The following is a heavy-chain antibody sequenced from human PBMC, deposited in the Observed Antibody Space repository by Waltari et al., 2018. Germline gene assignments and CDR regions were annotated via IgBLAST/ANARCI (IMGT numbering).Heavy chain of an antibody. CDR2: IRSRFKDDET. V-gene: IGHV3-73*01. CDR3: IRPFEMGID. CDR1: DLLLSDYA. Sequence: EVQLVESGGTLVQPGGSLKLSCADIDLLLSDYAIHWVRQASGKGLEWVGRIRSRFKDDETAYAESAQGRFTISRDDSKNTAYLEMNSLKTDDTAVYYCIRPFEMGIDWGQGTQVTVSS. D-gene: IGHD7-27*01. J-gene: IGHJ4*02.